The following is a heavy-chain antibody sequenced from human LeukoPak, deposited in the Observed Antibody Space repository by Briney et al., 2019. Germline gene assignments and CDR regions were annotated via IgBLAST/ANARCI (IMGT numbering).Heavy chain of an antibody. Sequence: GGSLRLSCAASGFTFRSYGLSWVRQAPGKGLEWVSGISGSGVRTYYADSVKGRFTISRDNSKNTLYLQMNSLRAEDTAVYYCAKYSHDSSGSYDYWGQGTLVTVSS. J-gene: IGHJ4*02. CDR2: ISGSGVRT. CDR3: AKYSHDSSGSYDY. D-gene: IGHD3-22*01. CDR1: GFTFRSYG. V-gene: IGHV3-23*01.